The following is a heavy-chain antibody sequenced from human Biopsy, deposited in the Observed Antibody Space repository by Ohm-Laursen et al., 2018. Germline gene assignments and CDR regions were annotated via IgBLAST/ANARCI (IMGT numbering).Heavy chain of an antibody. CDR1: GYSISSDYR. Sequence: SDTLSLTCVVSGYSISSDYRWGWIRQAPGKTLEWLVNIFKDWNTHYNPSLRRRLIFSIDTSKNQLSLMMTSVSGADPAVFFCARVGSGWAPFDKWGPGTLVTVSS. CDR3: ARVGSGWAPFDK. V-gene: IGHV4-38-2*01. J-gene: IGHJ4*02. CDR2: IFKDWNT. D-gene: IGHD6-19*01.